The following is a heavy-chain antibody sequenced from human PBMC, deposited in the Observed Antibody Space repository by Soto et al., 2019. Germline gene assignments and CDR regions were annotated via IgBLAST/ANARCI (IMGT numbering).Heavy chain of an antibody. CDR2: ISAYNGDT. J-gene: IGHJ6*02. V-gene: IGHV1-18*01. Sequence: QVQLVQSGAEVTKPGASVKVSCKASGYTLTSYGISWVRQAPGQGLEWMGWISAYNGDTNYAQSLQGRVTMTTDTSTTTAYMELRSLRSDDTAVYYCATTIGYSYYYYGMDVRGQGTTVTVSS. D-gene: IGHD5-12*01. CDR3: ATTIGYSYYYYGMDV. CDR1: GYTLTSYG.